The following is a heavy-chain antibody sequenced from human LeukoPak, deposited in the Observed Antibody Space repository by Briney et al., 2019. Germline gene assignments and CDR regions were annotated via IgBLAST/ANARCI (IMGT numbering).Heavy chain of an antibody. V-gene: IGHV4-34*01. CDR1: GFTFSNYW. D-gene: IGHD3-10*01. Sequence: GSLRLSCAASGFTFSNYWMSWVRQPPGKGLEWIGEINHSGSTNYNPSLKSRVTISVDTSKNQFSLKLSSVTAADTAVYYCARPENRKMVRGAFDPWGQGTLVTVSS. CDR2: INHSGST. J-gene: IGHJ5*02. CDR3: ARPENRKMVRGAFDP.